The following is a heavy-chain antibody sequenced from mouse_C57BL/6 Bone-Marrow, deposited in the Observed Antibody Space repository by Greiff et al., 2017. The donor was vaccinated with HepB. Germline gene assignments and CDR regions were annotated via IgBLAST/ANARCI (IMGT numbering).Heavy chain of an antibody. CDR1: GFNIKNTY. Sequence: VQLQQSVAELVRPGASVKLSCTASGFNIKNTYMHWVKQRPEQGLEWIGRIDPANGNTKYAPKFQGKATITADTSSNTAYLQLSSLTSEDTAIYYCALITTVVATWDYYAMDYWGQGTSVTVSS. CDR2: IDPANGNT. V-gene: IGHV14-3*01. CDR3: ALITTVVATWDYYAMDY. J-gene: IGHJ4*01. D-gene: IGHD1-1*01.